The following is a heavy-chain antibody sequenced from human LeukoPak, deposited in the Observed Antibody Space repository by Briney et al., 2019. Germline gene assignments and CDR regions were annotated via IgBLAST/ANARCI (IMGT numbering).Heavy chain of an antibody. V-gene: IGHV3-48*04. CDR2: ISFSNSTL. CDR1: GFNVSYYS. J-gene: IGHJ4*02. Sequence: GGSLRLSCAASGFNVSYYSMNCVRQAPGKGLEWVSYISFSNSTLYYADSVRGRFTISRDNAKNSLSLQMNSLRAENTAVYYCAGGGATSFDYWGQGILVTVSS. CDR3: AGGGATSFDY. D-gene: IGHD5-12*01.